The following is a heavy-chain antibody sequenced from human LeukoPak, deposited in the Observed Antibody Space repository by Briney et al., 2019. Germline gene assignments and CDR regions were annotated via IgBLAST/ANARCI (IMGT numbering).Heavy chain of an antibody. CDR3: VKVVRDYIDY. CDR1: GFAFSSFS. Sequence: GGSLRLSCAASGFAFSSFSMCWVRQTPGKGLEWVSVITGSGDSTSYADSVKGRFTITRDNSKNTVYLQMNSLTAEDTAIYYCVKVVRDYIDYWGQGTPVTVSS. J-gene: IGHJ4*02. D-gene: IGHD3-10*01. CDR2: ITGSGDST. V-gene: IGHV3-23*01.